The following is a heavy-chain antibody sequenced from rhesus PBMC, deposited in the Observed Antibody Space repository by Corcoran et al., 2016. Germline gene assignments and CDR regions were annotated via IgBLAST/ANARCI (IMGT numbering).Heavy chain of an antibody. D-gene: IGHD2-2*01. Sequence: QVQLQESGPGLVKPSETLSLTCAVSGGSISSSNWRSWIGQPPGKGLEWIGDISGSSGTPYYNPSLKSRFTISTSASKNPFSLTLSSVTAADTAVYYCARQVLLAMVDYWGQGVLVTVSS. CDR3: ARQVLLAMVDY. J-gene: IGHJ4*01. V-gene: IGHV4-65*01. CDR2: ISGSSGTP. CDR1: GGSISSSNW.